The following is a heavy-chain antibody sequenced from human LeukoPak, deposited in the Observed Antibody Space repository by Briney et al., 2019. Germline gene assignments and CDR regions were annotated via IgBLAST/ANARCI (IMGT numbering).Heavy chain of an antibody. V-gene: IGHV4-39*01. CDR1: GDSISSSTSY. D-gene: IGHD4-17*01. CDR3: ARPLFYGDYVD. Sequence: PSETLSLTCTVSGDSISSSTSYWGWLRQPPGTGLEWIGSIYHGGSTYYNPSLKSRVTISADTSKNQFSLRLSSVTAADSGVYYCARPLFYGDYVDWGQGTLVTVSS. J-gene: IGHJ4*02. CDR2: IYHGGST.